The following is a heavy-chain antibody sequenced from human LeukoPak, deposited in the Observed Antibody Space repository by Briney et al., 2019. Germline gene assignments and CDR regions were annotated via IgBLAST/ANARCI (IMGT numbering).Heavy chain of an antibody. J-gene: IGHJ4*02. CDR2: ITSTSDTI. V-gene: IGHV3-48*01. Sequence: PGGSLRLSCVTSGFPFSTYSMNWVRQAPGKGLEWLSYITSTSDTIYYADSVKGRFTISRDNAKNSLYLQMNSLRAEDTAVYYCARVEGCSSTSCYVGHYFDYWGQGTLVTVSS. CDR3: ARVEGCSSTSCYVGHYFDY. D-gene: IGHD2-2*01. CDR1: GFPFSTYS.